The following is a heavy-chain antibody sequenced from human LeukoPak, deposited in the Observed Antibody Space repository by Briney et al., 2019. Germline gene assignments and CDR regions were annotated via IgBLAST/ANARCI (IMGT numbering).Heavy chain of an antibody. CDR1: GYSFTSYW. J-gene: IGHJ4*02. CDR3: ARFRDSSSWYFDY. V-gene: IGHV5-51*01. CDR2: IYPGDSDT. Sequence: GESLKISCQGSGYSFTSYWIGWVRQMPGKGLEWMGIIYPGDSDTRYSPSFQGQVTISADKSISTAYLQWSSLKASDTAMYYCARFRDSSSWYFDYWGQGTLVTVSS. D-gene: IGHD6-13*01.